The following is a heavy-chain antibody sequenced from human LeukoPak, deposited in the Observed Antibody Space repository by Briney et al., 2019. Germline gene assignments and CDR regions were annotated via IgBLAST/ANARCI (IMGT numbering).Heavy chain of an antibody. D-gene: IGHD6-19*01. CDR3: AREASSGWKPAAGY. J-gene: IGHJ4*02. Sequence: GASVKVSCKASGYTFTGYYMHWVRQAPGQGLEWMGWINPNSGGTNYAQKFQGRVTMTRDTSISTAYMELSRLRSDDTAVYYCAREASSGWKPAAGYWGQGTLVTVSS. CDR2: INPNSGGT. V-gene: IGHV1-2*02. CDR1: GYTFTGYY.